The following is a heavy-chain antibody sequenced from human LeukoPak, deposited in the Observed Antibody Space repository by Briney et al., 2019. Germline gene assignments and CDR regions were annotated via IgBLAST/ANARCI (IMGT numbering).Heavy chain of an antibody. CDR3: ARANYGSGNNYYYGLDV. D-gene: IGHD3-10*01. CDR1: GFAFKIHG. Sequence: GGSLRLSCTASGFAFKIHGMHWVRQAPGKGLEWVAVIWNAGGYELYADSVQGRFSISRDNFENRLYLQMNSLRAEDTAVYFCARANYGSGNNYYYGLDVWGQGTTVTVSS. CDR2: IWNAGGYE. V-gene: IGHV3-33*01. J-gene: IGHJ6*02.